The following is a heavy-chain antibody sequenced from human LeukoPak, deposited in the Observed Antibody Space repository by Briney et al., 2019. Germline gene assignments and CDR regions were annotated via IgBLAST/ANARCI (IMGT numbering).Heavy chain of an antibody. Sequence: SQTLSLTCTVSGGSISSYYWSWIRQSPGKGLECIGYNHYTGSTNYNPSLKSRVTISVETSKNQFSLKLKSVTAADTAVYYCARGGYYGSENDFRFDPWGQGTLVTVSS. J-gene: IGHJ5*02. CDR1: GGSISSYY. CDR2: NHYTGST. V-gene: IGHV4-59*01. CDR3: ARGGYYGSENDFRFDP. D-gene: IGHD3-10*01.